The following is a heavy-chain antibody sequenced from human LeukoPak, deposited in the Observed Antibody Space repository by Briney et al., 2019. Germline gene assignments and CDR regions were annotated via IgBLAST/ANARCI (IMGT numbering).Heavy chain of an antibody. Sequence: GRSLRLSCAASGFTFSSYGMHWVRQAPGKGLEWVAVIWYGGSNKYYADSVKGRFTISRDNSKNTLYLQMNSLRAEDTAVYCCARERRGIVGATFDYWGQGTLVTVSS. J-gene: IGHJ4*02. CDR2: IWYGGSNK. CDR3: ARERRGIVGATFDY. CDR1: GFTFSSYG. V-gene: IGHV3-33*01. D-gene: IGHD1-26*01.